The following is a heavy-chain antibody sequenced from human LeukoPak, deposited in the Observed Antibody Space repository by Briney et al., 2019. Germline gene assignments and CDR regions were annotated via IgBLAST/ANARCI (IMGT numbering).Heavy chain of an antibody. CDR2: ISSNGGST. V-gene: IGHV3-64*01. CDR1: GFTFSSYA. CDR3: ARDQEMATIRAIDY. D-gene: IGHD5-24*01. Sequence: PGGSLRLSCAASGFTFSSYAMHWVRQAPGKGLEYVSAISSNGGSTYYANSVKGRFTISRDNSKNTLYLQMGSLRAEDTAVYYCARDQEMATIRAIDYWGQGTLVTVSS. J-gene: IGHJ4*02.